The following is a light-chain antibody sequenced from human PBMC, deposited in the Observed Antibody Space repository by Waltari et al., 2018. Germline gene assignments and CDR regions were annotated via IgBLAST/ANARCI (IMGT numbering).Light chain of an antibody. V-gene: IGLV1-40*03. CDR2: STT. CDR3: QSFDSSLGGVL. Sequence: YQQLPGTAPKLLIYSTTKRPSGVPARFSGSKSGASASLAVTGLQTEDEADYYCQSFDSSLGGVLFGGGTHLTVL. J-gene: IGLJ2*01.